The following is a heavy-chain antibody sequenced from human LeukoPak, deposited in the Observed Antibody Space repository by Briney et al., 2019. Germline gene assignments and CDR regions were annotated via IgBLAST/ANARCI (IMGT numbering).Heavy chain of an antibody. CDR1: GFTFTDYN. J-gene: IGHJ3*02. D-gene: IGHD5-24*01. CDR3: VRVRDGYNDAYDI. Sequence: ASVKVSCKASGFTFTDYNLHWVRQAPGQRLEWMGIINPSGGSTNYAQNFQGRVTMTRDTSTSTVYMELSSLRSEDTAVYYCVRVRDGYNDAYDIWGQGTMVTVPS. V-gene: IGHV1-46*01. CDR2: INPSGGST.